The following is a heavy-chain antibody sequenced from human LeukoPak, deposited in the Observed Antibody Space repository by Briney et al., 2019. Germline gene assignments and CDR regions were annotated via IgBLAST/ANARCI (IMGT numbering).Heavy chain of an antibody. D-gene: IGHD2-8*02. CDR1: GDSITSINW. J-gene: IGHJ3*02. V-gene: IGHV4-4*02. CDR2: THHSGTT. CDR3: ATFSTVVLSPYDAFDI. Sequence: SETLSLTCAVSGDSITSINWWNWVRQPPGKGLEWIGETHHSGTTKYNPSLKSRLTISVDKSNNQFSLELNSVTAADTAMYHCATFSTVVLSPYDAFDIWGPGTMVTVSS.